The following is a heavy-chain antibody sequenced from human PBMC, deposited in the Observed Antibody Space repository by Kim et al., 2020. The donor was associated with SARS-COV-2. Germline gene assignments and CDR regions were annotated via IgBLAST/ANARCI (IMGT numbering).Heavy chain of an antibody. Sequence: SETLSLTCTVSGGSISSYYWSWIRQPAGKGLEWIGRIYTSGSTNYNPSLKSRVTMSVDTSKNQFSLKLSSVTAADTAVYYCARDPWGRGSSFTDYYYYYGMDVWGQGTTVTVSS. CDR1: GGSISSYY. D-gene: IGHD3-16*01. J-gene: IGHJ6*02. V-gene: IGHV4-4*07. CDR3: ARDPWGRGSSFTDYYYYYGMDV. CDR2: IYTSGST.